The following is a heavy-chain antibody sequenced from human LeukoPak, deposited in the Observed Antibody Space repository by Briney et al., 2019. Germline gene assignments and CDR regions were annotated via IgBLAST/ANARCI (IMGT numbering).Heavy chain of an antibody. V-gene: IGHV4-39*01. Sequence: PSETLSLTRTVSGGSISSSSYYWGWIRQPPGKGLEWIGSIYYSGSTYYNPSLKSRVTISVDTSKNQFSLKLSSVTAADTAVYYCARQTRITMIVVVIEDAFDIWGQGTMVTVSS. D-gene: IGHD3-22*01. CDR1: GGSISSSSYY. J-gene: IGHJ3*02. CDR2: IYYSGST. CDR3: ARQTRITMIVVVIEDAFDI.